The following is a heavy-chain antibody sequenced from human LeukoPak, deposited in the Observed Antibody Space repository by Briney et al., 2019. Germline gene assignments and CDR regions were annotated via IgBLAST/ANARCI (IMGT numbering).Heavy chain of an antibody. V-gene: IGHV4-34*01. D-gene: IGHD3-10*01. Sequence: PSETLSLTCAVYGGSFSGYYWSWIRQPPGKGLEWIGEINHSGSTNYNPSLKSRVTISVDTSKNQFSLKLSSVTAADTAVYYCARGLVPVYYGSGSYPHYLYYYMEVWGKGNTVTVSS. CDR3: ARGLVPVYYGSGSYPHYLYYYMEV. CDR1: GGSFSGYY. J-gene: IGHJ6*03. CDR2: INHSGST.